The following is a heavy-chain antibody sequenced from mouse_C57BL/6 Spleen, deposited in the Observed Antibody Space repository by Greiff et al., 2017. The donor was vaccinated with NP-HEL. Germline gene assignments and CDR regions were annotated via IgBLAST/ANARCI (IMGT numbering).Heavy chain of an antibody. Sequence: EVHLVESGGGLVKPGGSLKLSCAASGFTFSDYGMHWVRQAPEKGLEWVAYISSGSSTIYYADTVKGRFTISRDNAKNTLFLQMTSLRSEDTAMYYCARGGYGSGFAYWGKGTLVTVSA. D-gene: IGHD1-1*01. J-gene: IGHJ3*01. CDR2: ISSGSSTI. CDR1: GFTFSDYG. V-gene: IGHV5-17*01. CDR3: ARGGYGSGFAY.